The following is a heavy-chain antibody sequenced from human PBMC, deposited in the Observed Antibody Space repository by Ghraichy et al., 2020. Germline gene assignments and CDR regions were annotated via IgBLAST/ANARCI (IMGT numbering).Heavy chain of an antibody. J-gene: IGHJ6*02. CDR3: ARDFFSSITSPNYYYGMDL. Sequence: ASGKVSCKASGSTFTAYYIHWVRQAPGQGLAWMGRINPNTADTKYAQKFQGRVTMTRDTSIDTAYMDLSSLRSDDTAVYYCARDFFSSITSPNYYYGMDLWGQGTAVTVSS. V-gene: IGHV1-2*06. D-gene: IGHD1-14*01. CDR2: INPNTADT. CDR1: GSTFTAYY.